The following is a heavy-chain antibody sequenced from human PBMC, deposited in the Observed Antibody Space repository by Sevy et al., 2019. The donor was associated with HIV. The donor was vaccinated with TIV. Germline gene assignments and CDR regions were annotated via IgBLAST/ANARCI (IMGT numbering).Heavy chain of an antibody. Sequence: GGSLRLSCAASGFTFSSYAMSWVRQAPGKGLEWVSSISGPGGTTYYADSGKGRFTVSRDNSKNTLYLKMNSLRGDDSALYYCAKGDEPATDYGDYVPNAFDIWGQGTMVTVSS. CDR2: ISGPGGTT. D-gene: IGHD4-17*01. J-gene: IGHJ3*02. CDR3: AKGDEPATDYGDYVPNAFDI. V-gene: IGHV3-23*01. CDR1: GFTFSSYA.